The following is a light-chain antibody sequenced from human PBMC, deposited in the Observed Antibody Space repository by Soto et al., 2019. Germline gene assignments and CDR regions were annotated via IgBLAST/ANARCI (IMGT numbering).Light chain of an antibody. CDR2: GAS. V-gene: IGKV3-20*01. CDR3: QQYGSSPGT. Sequence: EAVLTQSPGTLSLSPGERATLSCRASQSVSSYIAWYQQKPGQAPRLLISGASSRATGIPDRFSGSGSGTDFTLTISRLEPEDFAVYYCQQYGSSPGTFGGGTKVAIK. J-gene: IGKJ4*01. CDR1: QSVSSY.